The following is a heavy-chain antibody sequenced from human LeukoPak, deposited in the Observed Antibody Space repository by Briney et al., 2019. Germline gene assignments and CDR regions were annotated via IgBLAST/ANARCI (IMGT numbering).Heavy chain of an antibody. CDR3: AKGTGVDTGMALDD. V-gene: IGHV3-43*02. CDR1: GFTFDDYA. J-gene: IGHJ1*01. D-gene: IGHD5-18*01. CDR2: IYGDGAST. Sequence: AGGSLRLSCAASGFTFDDYAMHWVRQVPGKGLEWVSLIYGDGASTYYADSVKGRFTVARDNSKNSLYLQMNSLRAEDTAFYYCAKGTGVDTGMALDDGGQDTLVTVSS.